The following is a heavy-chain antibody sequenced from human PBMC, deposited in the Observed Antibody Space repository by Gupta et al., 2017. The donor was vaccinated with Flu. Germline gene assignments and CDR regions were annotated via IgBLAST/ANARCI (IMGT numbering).Heavy chain of an antibody. CDR2: IKSKTDGGTT. J-gene: IGHJ6*03. D-gene: IGHD5-18*01. CDR1: GFTFSNAW. Sequence: EVKLVESGGGLVKPRGSLRLSCAASGFTFSNAWMRWVRHAPGKGLEWVGRIKSKTDGGTTDYAAPVKGRFTISRDDSKNTLYLQMHSLKTEDTAVYYCTTGHSYGRYYMDVWGKGTTVTVSS. CDR3: TTGHSYGRYYMDV. V-gene: IGHV3-15*01.